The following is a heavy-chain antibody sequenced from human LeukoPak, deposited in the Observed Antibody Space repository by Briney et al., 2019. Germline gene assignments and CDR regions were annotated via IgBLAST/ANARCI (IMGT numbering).Heavy chain of an antibody. Sequence: PGGSLRLSCAASGFTFSGYVMTWVGQPPGKGLEGVSAISASGGNTYYADSVKGRFTISRDNSKNTLSLQMNSLRAEDTAVYYCAKDRDYYGSGSYSYYFDYWGQGTLVTVSS. CDR1: GFTFSGYV. D-gene: IGHD3-10*01. CDR3: AKDRDYYGSGSYSYYFDY. V-gene: IGHV3-23*01. J-gene: IGHJ4*02. CDR2: ISASGGNT.